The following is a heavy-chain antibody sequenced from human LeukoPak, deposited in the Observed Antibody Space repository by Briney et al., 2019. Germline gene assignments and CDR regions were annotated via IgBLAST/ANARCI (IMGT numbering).Heavy chain of an antibody. Sequence: GGSLRLSCAASGFTFSSYAMSWVRQAPGKGLEWVSAISGSGGSTYYADSVKGRFTISRDNSKNTLYLQMNSLRAEDPAVYYCAKGPSALSSGYPSGGYWGQGTLVTVSS. V-gene: IGHV3-23*01. J-gene: IGHJ4*02. CDR1: GFTFSSYA. D-gene: IGHD3-22*01. CDR3: AKGPSALSSGYPSGGY. CDR2: ISGSGGST.